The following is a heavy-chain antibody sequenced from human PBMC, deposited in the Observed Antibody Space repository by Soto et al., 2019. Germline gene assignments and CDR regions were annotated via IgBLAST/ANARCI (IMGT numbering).Heavy chain of an antibody. D-gene: IGHD6-13*01. V-gene: IGHV3-33*01. Sequence: QVQLVESGGGVVQPGRSLRLSCAASGFTFSSYGMHWGRQAPGKGLEWVAVIWYDGSNKYYADSVKGRFTISRDNSKNTLYLQMNSLRAEDTAVYYCASVAAAGTPSGDYWGQGPLVTVSS. J-gene: IGHJ4*02. CDR1: GFTFSSYG. CDR3: ASVAAAGTPSGDY. CDR2: IWYDGSNK.